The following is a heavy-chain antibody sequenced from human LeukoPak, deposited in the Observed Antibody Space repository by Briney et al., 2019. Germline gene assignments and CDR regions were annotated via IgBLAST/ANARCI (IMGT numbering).Heavy chain of an antibody. CDR3: ARGYCSSTSCYDY. Sequence: PGGSLRLSCAASGFTFSSYSMNWVRQAPGKGLEWVSSISSSSSYIYYADSVKGRFTISRDKAKNSLYLQMNSLRAEDTAVYYCARGYCSSTSCYDYWGQGTLVTVSS. V-gene: IGHV3-21*01. CDR2: ISSSSSYI. D-gene: IGHD2-2*01. CDR1: GFTFSSYS. J-gene: IGHJ4*02.